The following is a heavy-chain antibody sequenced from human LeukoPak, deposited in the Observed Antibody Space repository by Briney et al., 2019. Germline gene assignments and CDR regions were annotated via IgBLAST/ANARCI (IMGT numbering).Heavy chain of an antibody. D-gene: IGHD5-24*01. V-gene: IGHV4-34*01. CDR3: ARGMAVYYYYGVDV. CDR2: INHSGST. Sequence: KPSEPLSLPCAVYGGPFSGYYWSWIPQPPGKGLDWIGEINHSGSTNNNPSLRSGVTISVDRSKNQFSLKLSSVTAADTAVYECARGMAVYYYYGVDVWGQGTTVTVSS. J-gene: IGHJ6*02. CDR1: GGPFSGYY.